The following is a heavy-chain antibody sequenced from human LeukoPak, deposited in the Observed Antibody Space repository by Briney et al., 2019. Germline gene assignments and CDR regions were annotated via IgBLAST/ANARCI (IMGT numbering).Heavy chain of an antibody. D-gene: IGHD2-2*01. J-gene: IGHJ3*02. V-gene: IGHV1-69*05. CDR3: ARGRTSPDDAFDI. CDR2: IIPIFGTA. Sequence: ASVKVSCKASGGTFSSYAISWVRQAPGQGLEWMGGIIPIFGTANYAQKFQGRVTITTDESTSTAYMELSSLRSEDTAVYYCARGRTSPDDAFDIWGQGTMVTVSS. CDR1: GGTFSSYA.